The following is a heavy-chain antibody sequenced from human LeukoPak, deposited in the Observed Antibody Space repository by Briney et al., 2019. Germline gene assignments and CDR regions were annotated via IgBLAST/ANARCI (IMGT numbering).Heavy chain of an antibody. J-gene: IGHJ4*02. CDR2: INHSGST. D-gene: IGHD6-13*01. CDR1: GGSFSGYY. Sequence: PSETLSLTCAVYGGSFSGYYWSWIRQPPGKGLEWIGEINHSGSTNYNPSLKSRVTISVDTSKNQFSLKLSSVTAADTAVYYCARTERVSSSWPDPFDYWGQGTLVTVSS. V-gene: IGHV4-34*01. CDR3: ARTERVSSSWPDPFDY.